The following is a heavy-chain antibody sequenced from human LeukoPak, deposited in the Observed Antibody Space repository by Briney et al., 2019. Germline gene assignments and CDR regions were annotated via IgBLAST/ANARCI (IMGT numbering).Heavy chain of an antibody. J-gene: IGHJ4*02. CDR1: GFTVSGDY. D-gene: IGHD1-26*01. CDR3: AKAHLPWAPPFDY. Sequence: GGSLRLSCAVSGFTVSGDYMSWVRQAPGKGLEWVSVIYADFDNTDYADSVKGRFTISRDNSKNTLYLQMNSLRAEDTAVYYCAKAHLPWAPPFDYWGQGTLVTVSS. V-gene: IGHV3-53*01. CDR2: IYADFDNT.